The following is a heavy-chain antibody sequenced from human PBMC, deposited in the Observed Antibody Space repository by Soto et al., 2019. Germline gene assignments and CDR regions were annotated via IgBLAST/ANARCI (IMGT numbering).Heavy chain of an antibody. CDR2: ISYGGNSGIT. J-gene: IGHJ6*02. Sequence: SETLSLTCTVSGASVSTAGYYWTWIRQPPGKGLEWIGYISYGGNSGITNYNPSLKSRVTTSLDTSKNQFSLNLKSVSAADTAVYYCARLSRLAPVATSYYHSMDVWGQGTTVTVSS. CDR1: GASVSTAGYY. D-gene: IGHD5-12*01. CDR3: ARLSRLAPVATSYYHSMDV. V-gene: IGHV4-61*08.